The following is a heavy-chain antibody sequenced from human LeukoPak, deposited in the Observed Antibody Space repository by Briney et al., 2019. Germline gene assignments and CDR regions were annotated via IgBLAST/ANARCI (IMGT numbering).Heavy chain of an antibody. CDR1: GDSLNRDTIY. CDR2: ISTPGTT. J-gene: IGHJ4*02. V-gene: IGHV4-61*02. D-gene: IGHD2-21*01. Sequence: SSQTLPLTCTVSGDSLNRDTIYWSWIRQPAGKGLEWIGRISTPGTTNYNPALESRVTISIDTSNDQFSLNLRSVTVADTALYFCAREKSLVKDYYFDYWGQGTLVTVSS. CDR3: AREKSLVKDYYFDY.